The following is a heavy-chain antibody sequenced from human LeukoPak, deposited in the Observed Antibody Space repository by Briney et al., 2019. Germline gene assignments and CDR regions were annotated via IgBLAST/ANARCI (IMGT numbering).Heavy chain of an antibody. J-gene: IGHJ4*02. CDR1: GGSISHYY. CDR2: IYDSGRI. Sequence: PSETLSLTCTVSGGSISHYYWSWVRQSPGQGLEWIGNIYDSGRINHNPSLKSRVTMSVDTSKNQFFLKLTSVTAADTAVYYCARHNTVMATDYWGQGTLVTVSS. V-gene: IGHV4-59*01. CDR3: ARHNTVMATDY. D-gene: IGHD5-18*01.